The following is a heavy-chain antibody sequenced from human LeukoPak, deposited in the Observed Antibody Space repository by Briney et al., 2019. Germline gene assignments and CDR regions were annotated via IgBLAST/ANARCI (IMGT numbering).Heavy chain of an antibody. D-gene: IGHD3-22*01. V-gene: IGHV3-9*03. CDR1: GFTFDDYA. CDR2: ISWNSGSI. J-gene: IGHJ3*02. CDR3: GTDNDSIGFSCSFDI. Sequence: PGRSLRLSCAASGFTFDDYAMHWVRQAPGKGLEWVSGISWNSGSIGYADSVKGRFTISRDNAKSSLYLQMNSLRAQDMALYYCGTDNDSIGFSCSFDIWGQGTMVTVSS.